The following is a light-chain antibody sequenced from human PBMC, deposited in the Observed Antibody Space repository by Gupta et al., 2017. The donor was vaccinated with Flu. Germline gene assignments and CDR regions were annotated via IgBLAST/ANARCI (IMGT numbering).Light chain of an antibody. CDR2: GAS. CDR3: QQYGSSPPIT. CDR1: QSVSSSY. J-gene: IGKJ5*01. Sequence: TLSLSPGEVATLSGRASQSVSSSYLAWYQQKPGQAPRLLIYGASSRATGIPDRFSGSGSGTDFTLTISRLEPEDFAVYYCQQYGSSPPITFGQGTRLEIK. V-gene: IGKV3-20*01.